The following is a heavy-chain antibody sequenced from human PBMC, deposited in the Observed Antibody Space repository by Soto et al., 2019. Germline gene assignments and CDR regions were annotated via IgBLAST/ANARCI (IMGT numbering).Heavy chain of an antibody. D-gene: IGHD1-26*01. V-gene: IGHV4-30-4*02. CDR3: ARAAWELAPYHYYGMDV. CDR1: GGSISSGAYF. CDR2: ISYIGST. J-gene: IGHJ6*02. Sequence: PSETLSLTCTVSGGSISSGAYFWNWIRQSPGKGLEWLGYISYIGSTYYNPSLKGRVTISVDTSKNQFSLKLSSVTAADTAVYYCARAAWELAPYHYYGMDVWGQGTTVTVSS.